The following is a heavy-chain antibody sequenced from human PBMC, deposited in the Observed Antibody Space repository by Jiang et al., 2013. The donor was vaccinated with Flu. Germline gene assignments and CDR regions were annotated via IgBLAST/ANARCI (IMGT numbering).Heavy chain of an antibody. CDR1: GDSVSSNSAT. CDR2: TYYRSKWYN. J-gene: IGHJ5*02. Sequence: QTLSLTCAISGDSVSSNSATWNWVRQSPSRGLEWLGRTYYRSKWYNDYAVSVKGRITINPDTSKNQFSLQLNSVTPEDTAVYYCARDLCCAAAGKTSWFDPWGQGTLVTVSS. CDR3: ARDLCCAAAGKTSWFDP. V-gene: IGHV6-1*01. D-gene: IGHD6-13*01.